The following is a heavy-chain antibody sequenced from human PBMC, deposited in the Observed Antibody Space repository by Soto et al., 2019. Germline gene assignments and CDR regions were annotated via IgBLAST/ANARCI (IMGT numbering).Heavy chain of an antibody. Sequence: QVQLVESGGGMVQPGRSLRLSCAASGFTFSTYGMHWVRQAPGKGLEWVADIWYDGSNKYYADSVKGRFTISRDNSKNTLYLQMNSLRAEDTAVYYCARRITIFGVARYGMDVWGQGTTVTVSS. CDR2: IWYDGSNK. J-gene: IGHJ6*02. CDR1: GFTFSTYG. CDR3: ARRITIFGVARYGMDV. V-gene: IGHV3-33*01. D-gene: IGHD3-3*01.